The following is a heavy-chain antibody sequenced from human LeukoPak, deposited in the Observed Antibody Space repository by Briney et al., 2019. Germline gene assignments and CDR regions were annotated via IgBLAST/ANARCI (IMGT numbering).Heavy chain of an antibody. CDR2: INTDGSST. V-gene: IGHV3-74*01. Sequence: GGSLRLSCAASGFTFSRYRMNWVRQAPGKGLVWVSRINTDGSSTTYADSVKGRFTISRDNAKNTLYLQMNSLKNEDTAVYYCTKDRVWNSFDSWGQGTLVTVSS. J-gene: IGHJ4*02. CDR3: TKDRVWNSFDS. CDR1: GFTFSRYR. D-gene: IGHD1-1*01.